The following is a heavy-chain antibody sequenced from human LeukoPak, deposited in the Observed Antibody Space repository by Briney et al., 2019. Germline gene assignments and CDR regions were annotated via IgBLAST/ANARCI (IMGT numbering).Heavy chain of an antibody. CDR3: AKEREYYDSSGYSGFDY. CDR1: GFTFSSYA. V-gene: IGHV3-23*01. CDR2: ISGSGGRT. J-gene: IGHJ4*02. D-gene: IGHD3-22*01. Sequence: GGSLRVSCAASGFTFSSYAMTWVRQAPGKGLEWVSAISGSGGRTYYADSVKGRFTISRDNSKNTLYLQMNSLRAEDTAVYYCAKEREYYDSSGYSGFDYWGQGTLVTVSS.